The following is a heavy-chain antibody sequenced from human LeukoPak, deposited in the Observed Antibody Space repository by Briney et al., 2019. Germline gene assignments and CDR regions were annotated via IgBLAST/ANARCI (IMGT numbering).Heavy chain of an antibody. D-gene: IGHD3-10*01. CDR2: IKQDGSEK. Sequence: GGSLRLSCAASGFTVSSNYMSWVRQAPGKGLEWVANIKQDGSEKYYVDSVKGRFTISRDNAKNSLYLQMNSLRAEDTAVYYCARRTYYYGSGSYYKDYWGQGTLVTVSS. J-gene: IGHJ4*02. CDR1: GFTVSSNY. V-gene: IGHV3-7*01. CDR3: ARRTYYYGSGSYYKDY.